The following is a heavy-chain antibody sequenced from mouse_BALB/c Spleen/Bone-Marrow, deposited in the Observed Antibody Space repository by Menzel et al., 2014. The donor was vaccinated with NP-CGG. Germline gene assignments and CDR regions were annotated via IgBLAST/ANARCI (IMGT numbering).Heavy chain of an antibody. V-gene: IGHV5-6-3*01. CDR2: INSNGGST. CDR1: GFTFSSYG. CDR3: ARVWYFDY. J-gene: IGHJ2*03. Sequence: EVQLVESGGGLVQPGGSLKLSCAASGFTFSSYGMSWVRQTPDKRLELVATINSNGGSTYYPDSVKGRSTISRDNAKNTLYLQMSSLKSEDTAMYYCARVWYFDYWGQGTSLTVSS.